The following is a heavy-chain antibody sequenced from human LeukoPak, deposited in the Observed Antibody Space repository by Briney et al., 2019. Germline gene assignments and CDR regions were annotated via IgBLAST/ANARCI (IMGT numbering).Heavy chain of an antibody. CDR1: GGSTITSDW. CDR2: VYHSGTT. J-gene: IGHJ5*02. Sequence: SGTLSLTCAVSGGSTITSDWWSWVRRPPGQGLEWIGDVYHSGTTNYNPSLKSRVTISVDNSKNQFPLKVTFVTAADTAVYYCVGRRPWFDPWGQGVLVTVSS. V-gene: IGHV4-4*02. CDR3: VGRRPWFDP.